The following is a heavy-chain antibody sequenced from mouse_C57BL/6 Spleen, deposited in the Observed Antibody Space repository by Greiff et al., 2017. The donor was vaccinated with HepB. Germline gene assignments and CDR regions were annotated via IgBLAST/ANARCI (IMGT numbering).Heavy chain of an antibody. CDR1: GYTFTSYW. V-gene: IGHV1-55*01. Sequence: VQLQQPGAELVKPGASVKMSCKASGYTFTSYWITWVKQRPGQGLEWIGDIYPGSGSTNYNEKFKSKATLTVDTSSSTAYMQLSSLTSEDSAVYYCAREDYDEGLYFDYWGQGTTLTVSS. CDR2: IYPGSGST. D-gene: IGHD2-4*01. CDR3: AREDYDEGLYFDY. J-gene: IGHJ2*01.